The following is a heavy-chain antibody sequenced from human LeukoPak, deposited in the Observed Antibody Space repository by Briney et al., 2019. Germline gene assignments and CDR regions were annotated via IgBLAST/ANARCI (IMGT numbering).Heavy chain of an antibody. CDR3: ARDGPNYYDSSGYYYNLGFDY. CDR2: INPSDAST. V-gene: IGHV1-46*01. CDR1: GYTFTSYS. D-gene: IGHD3-22*01. Sequence: ASVKVSCKASGYTFTSYSMNWVRQAPGQGPEWMGIINPSDASTTYAQKFQGRVTMTRDTSISTAYMELSRLRSDDTAVYYCARDGPNYYDSSGYYYNLGFDYWGQGTLVTVSS. J-gene: IGHJ4*02.